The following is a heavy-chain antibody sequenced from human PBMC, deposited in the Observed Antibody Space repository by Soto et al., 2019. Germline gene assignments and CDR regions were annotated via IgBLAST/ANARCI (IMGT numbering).Heavy chain of an antibody. D-gene: IGHD3-10*01. V-gene: IGHV1-69*06. CDR3: ARDGDKYGSGSYGGMDV. Sequence: SVKVSCKASGGTFSSYAISWVRQAPVQGLEWMGGIIPIFGTANYAQKFQGRVTITADKSTSTAYMELSSLRSEDTAVYYCARDGDKYGSGSYGGMDVWGQGTTVTVSS. J-gene: IGHJ6*02. CDR1: GGTFSSYA. CDR2: IIPIFGTA.